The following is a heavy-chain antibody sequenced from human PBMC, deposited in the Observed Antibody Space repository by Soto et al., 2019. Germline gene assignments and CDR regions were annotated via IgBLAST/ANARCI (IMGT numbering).Heavy chain of an antibody. Sequence: TXALTCAVSGGSISSGGYSWSWIRQPPGKGLEWIGYIYHSGSTYYNPSLKSRVTISVDRSKNQFSLKLSSVTAADTAVYYCARSRSKGYCSSTSCYTWFSWFDPWGQGTLVTVSS. CDR1: GGSISSGGYS. CDR3: ARSRSKGYCSSTSCYTWFSWFDP. CDR2: IYHSGST. J-gene: IGHJ5*02. D-gene: IGHD2-2*02. V-gene: IGHV4-30-2*01.